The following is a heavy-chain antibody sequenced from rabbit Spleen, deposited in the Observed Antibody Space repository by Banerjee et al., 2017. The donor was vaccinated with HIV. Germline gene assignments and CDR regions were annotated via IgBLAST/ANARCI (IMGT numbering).Heavy chain of an antibody. D-gene: IGHD8-1*01. V-gene: IGHV1S45*01. CDR2: IYTGNGKT. CDR3: ARDAGSYDYIDVYFNL. Sequence: QEQLVESGGGLVKPGASLKLTCTASGFSFSSSYDMSWDRQAPGKGLEWLGCIYTGNGKTYYASWAKGRFTISKSSSTTVTLQMTSLTAADTATYFCARDAGSYDYIDVYFNLWGPGTLVTVS. CDR1: GFSFSSSYD. J-gene: IGHJ4*01.